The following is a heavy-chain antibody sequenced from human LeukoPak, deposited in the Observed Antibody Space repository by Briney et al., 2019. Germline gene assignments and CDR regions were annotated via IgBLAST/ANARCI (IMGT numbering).Heavy chain of an antibody. V-gene: IGHV1-8*01. CDR2: MNPDTGNT. Sequence: ASVKVSCKASGYTFSAYDINWVRQGAGQGLEWIGWMNPDTGNTGCAQKFQGRVTMTRDTSKSTAYMELNSLRSEDTAVYYCARLSDTPAYYYSSGYYHIRYWGQGTPLTVSS. CDR3: ARLSDTPAYYYSSGYYHIRY. D-gene: IGHD3-22*01. CDR1: GYTFSAYD. J-gene: IGHJ4*02.